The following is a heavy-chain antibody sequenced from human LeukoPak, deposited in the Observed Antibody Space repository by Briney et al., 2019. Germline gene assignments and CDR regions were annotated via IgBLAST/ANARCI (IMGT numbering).Heavy chain of an antibody. Sequence: SETLSLTCAVYGGSFSGYYWSWIRQPPGKGLEWLGEINHSGSTNYNPSLKSRVTISVDTSKNQFSLKLSSVTAADTAVYYCARVLKMTGYLNYYYYMDVWGKGTTVTVSS. CDR2: INHSGST. CDR3: ARVLKMTGYLNYYYYMDV. CDR1: GGSFSGYY. V-gene: IGHV4-34*01. D-gene: IGHD3-9*01. J-gene: IGHJ6*03.